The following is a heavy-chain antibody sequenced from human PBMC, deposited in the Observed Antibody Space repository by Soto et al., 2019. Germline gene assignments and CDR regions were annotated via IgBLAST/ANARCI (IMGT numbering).Heavy chain of an antibody. CDR1: GDTFSSFA. CDR2: IIPISGKA. V-gene: IGHV1-69*13. Sequence: SVKVSCKASGDTFSSFAITLVRQAPGHGLEWMGGIIPISGKANYAQKFQGRVTITADGSTGTAYMELSSLTSEDTAVYYCARGVGEAASYYFEYWGQGTLVTVSS. J-gene: IGHJ4*02. D-gene: IGHD3-10*01. CDR3: ARGVGEAASYYFEY.